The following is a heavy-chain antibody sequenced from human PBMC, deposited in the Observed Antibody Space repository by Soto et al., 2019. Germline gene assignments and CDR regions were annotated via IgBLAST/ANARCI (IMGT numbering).Heavy chain of an antibody. D-gene: IGHD6-19*01. V-gene: IGHV3-30-3*01. CDR2: ISNDESKK. J-gene: IGHJ4*02. Sequence: QRLSCAASGFTFSTYAVHWVRQAPGKGLEWVAVISNDESKKYYANSVKGRFTISRDNSNNTGYLQMNSLRREDTAIYYCARSIAVAGLDYWGPGTLVTVSS. CDR3: ARSIAVAGLDY. CDR1: GFTFSTYA.